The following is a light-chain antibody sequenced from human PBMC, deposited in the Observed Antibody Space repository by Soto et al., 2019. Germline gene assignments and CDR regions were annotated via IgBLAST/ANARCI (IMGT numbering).Light chain of an antibody. J-gene: IGKJ2*01. CDR1: RSVSSRY. Sequence: ERMLTQSPGTRSLSPGEIATLSCRASRSVSSRYITWYQQKPGQAPRLLIYGTSISATGIPDRFSGSGSGTDFTLTISRLQPEDFAVYYCQQVGDAPPAFTFGQWTKLAI. V-gene: IGKV3-20*01. CDR3: QQVGDAPPAFT. CDR2: GTS.